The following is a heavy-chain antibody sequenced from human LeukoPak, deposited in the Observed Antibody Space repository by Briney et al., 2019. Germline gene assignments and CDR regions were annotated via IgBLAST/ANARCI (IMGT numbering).Heavy chain of an antibody. V-gene: IGHV3-30*02. D-gene: IGHD1-26*01. Sequence: PGGSLRLSCAASGFTFSSYGMHWVRQAPGKGLEWVAFIRYDGSNKYYADSVKGRFTISRDNAKNSLYLQMNSLRAEDTAVYYCASEGQGKWELFGEVDYWGQGILVTVSS. J-gene: IGHJ4*02. CDR2: IRYDGSNK. CDR1: GFTFSSYG. CDR3: ASEGQGKWELFGEVDY.